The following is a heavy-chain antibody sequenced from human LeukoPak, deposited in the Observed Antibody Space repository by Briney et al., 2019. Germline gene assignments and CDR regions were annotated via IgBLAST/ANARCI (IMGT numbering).Heavy chain of an antibody. D-gene: IGHD6-13*01. J-gene: IGHJ4*02. Sequence: ASVKVSCKASGYTFTSYYMHWVRQAPGQGLEWMGIINPSGGSTSYAQKFQGRVTMTRDTSTSIVYMELSRLRAEDTAVYYCARHDSSSCDYWGQGTLVTVSS. CDR1: GYTFTSYY. CDR2: INPSGGST. CDR3: ARHDSSSCDY. V-gene: IGHV1-46*01.